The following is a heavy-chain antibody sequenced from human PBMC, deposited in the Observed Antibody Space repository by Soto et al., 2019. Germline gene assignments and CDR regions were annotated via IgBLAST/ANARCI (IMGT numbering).Heavy chain of an antibody. CDR3: ARASHLGIPDY. Sequence: GGSLRLSCAASGFTFSDYGMNWVRQAPGKGLEWVSSISSRSSDIYYADSVKGRFAISRDNAKNSLYLQMNSLRAEDTAVYYCARASHLGIPDYWGQGTLVTVSS. CDR2: ISSRSSDI. V-gene: IGHV3-21*01. D-gene: IGHD3-16*01. CDR1: GFTFSDYG. J-gene: IGHJ4*02.